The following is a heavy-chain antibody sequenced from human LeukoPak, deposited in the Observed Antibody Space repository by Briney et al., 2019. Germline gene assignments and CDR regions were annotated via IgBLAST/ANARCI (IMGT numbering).Heavy chain of an antibody. J-gene: IGHJ4*02. CDR1: GFTFSDYS. D-gene: IGHD2-21*02. CDR3: ARAVTVVTRGGLVFDY. Sequence: GGSLRLSCAASGFTFSDYSMNWVRQAPGKGLEWVSYISTSSSIVYYADSVKGRFTISRDNAKKSLYLQMNSLRDDDTGVYYCARAVTVVTRGGLVFDYWGQGTLVTVSS. CDR2: ISTSSSIV. V-gene: IGHV3-48*02.